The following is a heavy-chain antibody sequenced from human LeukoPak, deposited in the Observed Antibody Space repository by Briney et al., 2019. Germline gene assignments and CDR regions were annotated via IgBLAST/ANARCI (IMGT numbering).Heavy chain of an antibody. D-gene: IGHD3-10*01. CDR3: ARDRGPGWFDP. V-gene: IGHV3-66*03. Sequence: GSLRLSCAVSGFAVSSNYVSWVRQAPGKGLEWVSVIYSTGTTFYADSVKGRFTISRDNSKNTVYLQMNGLKPEDTAVYYCARDRGPGWFDPWGQGTLVTVSS. J-gene: IGHJ5*02. CDR1: GFAVSSNY. CDR2: IYSTGTT.